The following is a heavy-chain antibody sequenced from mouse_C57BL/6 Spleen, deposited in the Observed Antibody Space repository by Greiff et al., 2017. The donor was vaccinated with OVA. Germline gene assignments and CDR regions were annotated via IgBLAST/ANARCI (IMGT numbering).Heavy chain of an antibody. V-gene: IGHV2-9-1*01. CDR3: ARGPLRNYFDC. D-gene: IGHD1-1*01. Sequence: VNLVESGPGLVAPSQSLSITCTVSGFSLTSYAISWVRQPPGKGLEWLGVIWTGGGTNYYSALKSSLSISKDNSKSKVFLKMSSLKTDDTARYYCARGPLRNYFDCWGKGTTLTVSS. J-gene: IGHJ2*01. CDR2: IWTGGGT. CDR1: GFSLTSYA.